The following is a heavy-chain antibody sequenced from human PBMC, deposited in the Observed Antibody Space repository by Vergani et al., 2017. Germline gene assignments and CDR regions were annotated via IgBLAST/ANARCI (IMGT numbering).Heavy chain of an antibody. J-gene: IGHJ4*02. CDR3: ARRNYYDSSGYSSSHYFDY. V-gene: IGHV4-39*01. Sequence: QLQLQESGPGLVKPSETLSLTCTVPGGSISSSSYYWGWIRQPPGKGLEWIGSIYYSGSTYYNPSLKSRGTISVDTSKNQFSLKLSSVTAADTAVYYCARRNYYDSSGYSSSHYFDYWGQGTLVTVSS. CDR1: GGSISSSSYY. CDR2: IYYSGST. D-gene: IGHD3-22*01.